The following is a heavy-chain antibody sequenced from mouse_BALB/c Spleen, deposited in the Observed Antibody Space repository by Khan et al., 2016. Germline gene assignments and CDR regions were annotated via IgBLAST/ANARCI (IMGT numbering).Heavy chain of an antibody. V-gene: IGHV9-2-1*01. CDR1: GYTFTDYS. CDR2: INTETGEP. D-gene: IGHD2-2*01. Sequence: QIQLVQSGPELKKPGETVKISCKASGYTFTDYSIHWVKQAPGKGLKWMGWINTETGEPTYADDFKGRFAFSLETSASTAYLRINNLKNEDTATXCCASPWLRRAWFAYWGQGTLVTVSA. CDR3: ASPWLRRAWFAY. J-gene: IGHJ3*01.